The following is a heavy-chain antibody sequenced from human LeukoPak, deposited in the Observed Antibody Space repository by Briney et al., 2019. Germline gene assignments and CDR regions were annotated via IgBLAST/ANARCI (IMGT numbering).Heavy chain of an antibody. Sequence: ASVRVSCKASGYTFTSYGISWVRQAPGQGLEWMGWINPYSGDTFYAQKFQGRVTMTRDTSISTAYMELSRLRSDDTAVYYCARAITIFGGFLGYWGQGTLVTVSS. V-gene: IGHV1-2*02. CDR1: GYTFTSYG. CDR3: ARAITIFGGFLGY. J-gene: IGHJ4*02. D-gene: IGHD3-9*01. CDR2: INPYSGDT.